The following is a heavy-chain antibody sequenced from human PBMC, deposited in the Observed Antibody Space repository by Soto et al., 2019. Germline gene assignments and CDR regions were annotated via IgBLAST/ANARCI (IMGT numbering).Heavy chain of an antibody. J-gene: IGHJ4*02. CDR3: ARDYDILTGYYSDYFDY. CDR2: IWYDGSNK. CDR1: GFTFSSYA. Sequence: PGGSLILSCAAPGFTFSSYAMHWVRQAPGKGLEWVAVIWYDGSNKYYADSVKGRFTISRDNSKNTLYLQMNSLRAEDTAVYYCARDYDILTGYYSDYFDYWGQGTLVTVSS. V-gene: IGHV3-33*08. D-gene: IGHD3-9*01.